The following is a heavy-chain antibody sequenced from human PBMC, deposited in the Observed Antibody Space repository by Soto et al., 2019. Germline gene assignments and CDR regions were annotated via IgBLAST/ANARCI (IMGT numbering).Heavy chain of an antibody. CDR2: MFYSGST. CDR1: GASISSGRAY. V-gene: IGHV4-31*03. D-gene: IGHD2-15*01. CDR3: ARENGGTSGSFDY. J-gene: IGHJ4*02. Sequence: PSETLSLTCTVSGASISSGRAYWSWIRQHPGKGLEWIGYMFYSGSTYYHPSLKSRVNISADTSKNQFSLRLTSVTPADTAVYYCARENGGTSGSFDYWGQGTLVTVSS.